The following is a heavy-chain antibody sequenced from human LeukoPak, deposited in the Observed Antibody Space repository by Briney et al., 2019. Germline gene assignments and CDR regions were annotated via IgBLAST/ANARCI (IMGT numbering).Heavy chain of an antibody. Sequence: GSLRLSCAASGFTFSSYWMSWVRQAPGKGLEWVANIKQDGSEKYYVDSVKGRFTISRDNAKNSLYLQMNSLRAEDTAVYYCARSSIAARGWFDPWGQGTLVTVSS. J-gene: IGHJ5*02. D-gene: IGHD6-6*01. CDR3: ARSSIAARGWFDP. CDR2: IKQDGSEK. CDR1: GFTFSSYW. V-gene: IGHV3-7*05.